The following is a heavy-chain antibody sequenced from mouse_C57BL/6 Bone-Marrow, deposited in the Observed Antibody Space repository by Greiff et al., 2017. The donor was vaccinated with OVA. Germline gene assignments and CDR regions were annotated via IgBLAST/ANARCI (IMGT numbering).Heavy chain of an antibody. CDR3: ARAANRRDYYGSSYYWYFDV. Sequence: QVQLQQPGAELVMPGASVKLSCKASGYTFTSYWMHWVKQRPGQGLEWIGEIDPSDSYTNYNQKFKGKSTLTVDKSSSTAYMQLSSLTSEDAAVYYCARAANRRDYYGSSYYWYFDVWGTGTTVTVSS. V-gene: IGHV1-69*01. J-gene: IGHJ1*03. D-gene: IGHD1-1*01. CDR2: IDPSDSYT. CDR1: GYTFTSYW.